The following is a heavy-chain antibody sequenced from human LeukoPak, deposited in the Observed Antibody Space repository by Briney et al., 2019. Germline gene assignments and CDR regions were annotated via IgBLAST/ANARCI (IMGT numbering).Heavy chain of an antibody. CDR1: GGSISRYF. CDR3: ARGPNYYDSSGNTWHFDY. D-gene: IGHD3-22*01. Sequence: SETLSLTCTVSGGSISRYFWSLIRQPPGKGLEWIGYIYYNWSTNYNPSLKKRVTISVDTSKNQFSLKLSSVPAADTAVYYCARGPNYYDSSGNTWHFDYWGQGTLVTVSS. V-gene: IGHV4-59*12. CDR2: IYYNWST. J-gene: IGHJ4*02.